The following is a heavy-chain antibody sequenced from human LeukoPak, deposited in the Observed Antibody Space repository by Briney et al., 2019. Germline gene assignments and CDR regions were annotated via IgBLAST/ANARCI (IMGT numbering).Heavy chain of an antibody. CDR3: AKDQYYDFWSGYDY. CDR1: GFTFSSYA. CDR2: ISGSGGST. J-gene: IGHJ4*02. V-gene: IGHV3-23*01. D-gene: IGHD3-3*01. Sequence: GGSLRLSCAASGFTFSSYAMSWVRQAPGKGLEWVSAISGSGGSTYYADSVKGRFTISRDNSKNTLYLQMNSLRAEDTAVYYCAKDQYYDFWSGYDYWGQRTLVTVSS.